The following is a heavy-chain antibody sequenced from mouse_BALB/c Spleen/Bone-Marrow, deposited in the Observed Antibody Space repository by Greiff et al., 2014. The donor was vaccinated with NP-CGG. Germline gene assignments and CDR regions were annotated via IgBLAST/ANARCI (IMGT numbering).Heavy chain of an antibody. CDR1: GFTFSSYG. CDR3: VSPHSHGSSPWWYFDV. J-gene: IGHJ1*01. V-gene: IGHV5-6*01. CDR2: ISSGGSFT. D-gene: IGHD1-1*01. Sequence: EVNLVESGGDLVKPGGSLKLSCAASGFTFSSYGMSWVRQTPDKRLEWVATISSGGSFTYYPDSVKGRFTISRDNAKNTLFLQMSSLKTEDTAMYYCVSPHSHGSSPWWYFDVWGAGTTVTVSS.